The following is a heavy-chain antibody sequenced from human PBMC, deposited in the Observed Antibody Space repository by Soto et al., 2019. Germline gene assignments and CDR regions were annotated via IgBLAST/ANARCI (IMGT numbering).Heavy chain of an antibody. CDR2: IYYSGNT. V-gene: IGHV4-39*01. CDR1: GVSISSSSYF. CDR3: ARLDCSVGSCYRPPDNCFDP. J-gene: IGHJ5*02. D-gene: IGHD2-15*01. Sequence: PSETLSLTCTVSGVSISSSSYFWGWIRQPPGKGLEWIGIIYYSGNTFYNPSLKSRVTISVDTSKNQFSLKLSSVTAADTAVYYCARLDCSVGSCYRPPDNCFDPWGQGTLVTVSS.